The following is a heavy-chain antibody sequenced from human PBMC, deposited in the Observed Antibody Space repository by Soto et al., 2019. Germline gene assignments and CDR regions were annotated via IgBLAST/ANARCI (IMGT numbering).Heavy chain of an antibody. CDR3: AKGRVGSGSLTPRVDF. CDR1: GLTFNNYA. Sequence: EVQLLESGGGLVQHGGSLRLSCAASGLTFNNYAMTWVRQAPGKGLEWVSAISGGGDTTSYADSVKGRFTVSRDGSNNTLYLQMGSLRAEDTALYYCAKGRVGSGSLTPRVDFWGQGTLVTVSS. J-gene: IGHJ4*02. CDR2: ISGGGDTT. V-gene: IGHV3-23*01. D-gene: IGHD3-10*01.